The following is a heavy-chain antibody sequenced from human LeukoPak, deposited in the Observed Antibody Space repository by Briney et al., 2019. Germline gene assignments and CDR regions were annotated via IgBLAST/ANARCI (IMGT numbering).Heavy chain of an antibody. Sequence: GGSLRLSCAASGFTFSSYSMNWVRQAPGKGLEWVSYISSSSSTIYYADSVKGQFTISRDNAKNSLYLQMNSLRAEDTAVYYCAREGRSYYYDSSGYYYSDPDANYYYYYMDVWGKGTTVTVSS. J-gene: IGHJ6*03. CDR3: AREGRSYYYDSSGYYYSDPDANYYYYYMDV. D-gene: IGHD3-22*01. CDR1: GFTFSSYS. CDR2: ISSSSSTI. V-gene: IGHV3-48*04.